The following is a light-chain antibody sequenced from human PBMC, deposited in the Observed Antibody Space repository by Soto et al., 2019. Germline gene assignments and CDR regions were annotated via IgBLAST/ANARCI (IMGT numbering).Light chain of an antibody. V-gene: IGKV3-20*01. Sequence: VLTQSPGTLSLSPGDRATLSCRASQSVSSSYLAWYQQKPGQAPRLLIYGASSRATGIQDRFSGSGSGTEFTLTIRRLEPEDFAVYYCKQYGSFITCGQGTRLEIK. CDR2: GAS. J-gene: IGKJ5*01. CDR1: QSVSSSY. CDR3: KQYGSFIT.